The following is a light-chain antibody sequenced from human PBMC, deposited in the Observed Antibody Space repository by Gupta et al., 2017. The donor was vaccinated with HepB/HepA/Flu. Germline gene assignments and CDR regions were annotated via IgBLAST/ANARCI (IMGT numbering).Light chain of an antibody. Sequence: QSVLTQPPSVSGAPGQRVTISCTGSSSNIGAGYDVHWYKQLPGTAPKLLIYGNSNRPSGVPDRFSGSKSGTSASLAITGLQAEDEADYYCQSYDSSLSVSWVFGGGTKLTVL. CDR1: SSNIGAGYD. J-gene: IGLJ3*02. CDR3: QSYDSSLSVSWV. CDR2: GNS. V-gene: IGLV1-40*01.